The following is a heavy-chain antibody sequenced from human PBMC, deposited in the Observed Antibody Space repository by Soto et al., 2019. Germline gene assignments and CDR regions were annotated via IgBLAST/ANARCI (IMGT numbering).Heavy chain of an antibody. CDR1: GFTFSLYS. D-gene: IGHD3-10*01. J-gene: IGHJ6*02. CDR3: ARAVTWGLDV. CDR2: ISRSSTGI. Sequence: EVQLVESGGGLVQPGGSLRLSCAASGFTFSLYSMSWVRQAPGKGLECLSYISRSSTGIHYADSVKGRFTISRDDATNSMHLQMNSLRDGDTAVYYCARAVTWGLDVWGQGTTVSISS. V-gene: IGHV3-48*02.